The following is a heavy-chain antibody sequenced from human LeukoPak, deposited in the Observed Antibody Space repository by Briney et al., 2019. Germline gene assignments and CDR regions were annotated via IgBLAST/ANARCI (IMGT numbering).Heavy chain of an antibody. CDR3: ARGDLRYFDWLNAFDY. Sequence: ASVKVSCKASGYTFTSYGISWVRQAPGQGLEWMGWISAYNGNTNYAQKLQGRVTMTTDTSTSTAYMELRSLRSDDTAVYYYARGDLRYFDWLNAFDYWGQGTLVTVSS. CDR1: GYTFTSYG. D-gene: IGHD3-9*01. CDR2: ISAYNGNT. J-gene: IGHJ4*02. V-gene: IGHV1-18*01.